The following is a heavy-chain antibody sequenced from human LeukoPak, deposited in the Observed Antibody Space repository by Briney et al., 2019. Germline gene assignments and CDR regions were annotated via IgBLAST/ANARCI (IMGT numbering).Heavy chain of an antibody. J-gene: IGHJ3*02. D-gene: IGHD2-21*01. CDR1: GGSISSFY. Sequence: SETLSLTCTVSGGSISSFYWSWIRQPPGKGLEWIGYVHNSGSTNYNSSLKSRVTISVDTAKNQFSLKLSSVTAADTAVYYCARLSNSQDALDIWGLGTMVTVSS. CDR2: VHNSGST. CDR3: ARLSNSQDALDI. V-gene: IGHV4-59*08.